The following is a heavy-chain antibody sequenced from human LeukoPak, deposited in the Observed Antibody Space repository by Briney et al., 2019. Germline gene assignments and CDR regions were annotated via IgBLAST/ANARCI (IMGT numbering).Heavy chain of an antibody. CDR3: ARGGTSQWIQLTDF. J-gene: IGHJ4*02. V-gene: IGHV1-18*01. CDR2: IGAYNGDT. CDR1: GFTFTNYG. Sequence: GASVKVSCKASGFTFTNYGVSWVRQAPGQGLEWMGWIGAYNGDTHYSQQLQGRITMTTDTSTYTAYMELGSLTSDDTAVYYCARGGTSQWIQLTDFWGQGTLVTVSS. D-gene: IGHD5-18*01.